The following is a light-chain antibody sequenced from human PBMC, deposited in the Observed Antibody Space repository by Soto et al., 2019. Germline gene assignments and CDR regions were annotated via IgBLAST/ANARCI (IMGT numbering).Light chain of an antibody. V-gene: IGLV2-14*01. CDR2: NIR. Sequence: QSVLTQPASVSGSPGQSITISCTGTSGDIGTYKYVSWYQQYPGKAPKLIIYNIRGRPSGVSSRFSGSQSGNTASLAISGLWAEDEADYFCSAYVDSGAVIFGRGTKVTVL. J-gene: IGLJ2*01. CDR1: SGDIGTYKY. CDR3: SAYVDSGAVI.